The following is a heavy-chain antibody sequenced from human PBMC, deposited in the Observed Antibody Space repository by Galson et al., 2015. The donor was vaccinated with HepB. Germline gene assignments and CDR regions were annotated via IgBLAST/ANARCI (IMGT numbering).Heavy chain of an antibody. J-gene: IGHJ4*02. CDR2: ISYDGSNK. CDR3: AMDIVVVPAAPGDY. V-gene: IGHV3-30*03. Sequence: SLRLSCAASGFTFSSYGMHWVRQAPGKGLEWVAVISYDGSNKYYADSVKGRFTISRDNSKNTLYLQMNSLRAEDTAVYYCAMDIVVVPAAPGDYWGQGTLVTVSS. CDR1: GFTFSSYG. D-gene: IGHD2-2*03.